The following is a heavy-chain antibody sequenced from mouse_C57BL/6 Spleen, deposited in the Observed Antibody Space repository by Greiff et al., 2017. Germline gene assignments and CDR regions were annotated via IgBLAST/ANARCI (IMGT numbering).Heavy chain of an antibody. V-gene: IGHV1-82*01. CDR1: GYAFSSSW. Sequence: QVQLKQSGPELVKPGASVKISCKASGYAFSSSWMNWVKQRPGKGLEWIGRIYPGDGDTNYNGKFKGKATLTADKSSSTAYMQLSSLTSEDSAVYFCAREDYDWFAYWGQGTLVTVSA. CDR2: IYPGDGDT. D-gene: IGHD2-4*01. CDR3: AREDYDWFAY. J-gene: IGHJ3*01.